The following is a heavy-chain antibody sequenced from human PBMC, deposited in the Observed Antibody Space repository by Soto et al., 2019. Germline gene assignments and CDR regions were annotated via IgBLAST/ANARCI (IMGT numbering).Heavy chain of an antibody. CDR1: GFTFSSYA. V-gene: IGHV3-23*01. J-gene: IGHJ6*02. D-gene: IGHD1-1*01. CDR3: AKDGGGNWNDPVYGMDV. CDR2: ISGSGGST. Sequence: EVQLLESGGGLVQPGGSLRLSCAASGFTFSSYAMSWVRQAPGKGLEWVSAISGSGGSTYYADSVKGRFTISRDKSKNTLYLQMNSLRAEDTAVYYCAKDGGGNWNDPVYGMDVWGQGTTVTVSS.